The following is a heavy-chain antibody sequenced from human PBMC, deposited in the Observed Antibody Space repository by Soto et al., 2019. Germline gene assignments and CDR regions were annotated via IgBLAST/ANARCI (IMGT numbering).Heavy chain of an antibody. V-gene: IGHV4-4*07. CDR1: GGSMSSYY. Sequence: PSETLSLTXTVSGGSMSSYYWTWIRQPAGKGLEWIGRVYSSGGTHYNPSLKSRVTISIDTSKNQFSLRLLSVTDADTAVYFCARGQRFSDWFDPWGQGTLVTVSS. J-gene: IGHJ5*02. CDR3: ARGQRFSDWFDP. D-gene: IGHD3-3*01. CDR2: VYSSGGT.